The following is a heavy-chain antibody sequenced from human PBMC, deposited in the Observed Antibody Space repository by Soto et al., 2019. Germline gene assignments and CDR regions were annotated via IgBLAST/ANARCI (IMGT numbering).Heavy chain of an antibody. V-gene: IGHV3-30*03. Sequence: QVQLVESGGGVVQPGTSLTLSCAASGFTFSNYAMHWVRQAPGKGLEWVAAMSFDGTRYYADSVKGRSTISRDSARNTVFLQTSGLRVDDTGLYYCTRGRPLPSMNTGDEPLDIWGQGTMVTVSS. D-gene: IGHD3-16*01. CDR2: MSFDGTR. J-gene: IGHJ3*02. CDR3: TRGRPLPSMNTGDEPLDI. CDR1: GFTFSNYA.